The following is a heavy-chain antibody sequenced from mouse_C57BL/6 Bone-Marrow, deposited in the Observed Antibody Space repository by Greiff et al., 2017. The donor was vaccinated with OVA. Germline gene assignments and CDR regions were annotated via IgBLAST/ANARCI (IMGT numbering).Heavy chain of an antibody. V-gene: IGHV1-64*01. CDR1: GYTFTSYW. J-gene: IGHJ3*01. Sequence: QVQLQQPGAELVKPGASVKLSCKASGYTFTSYWMTWVKQRPGQGIEWIGMIHPNSGSNNYNEKFKSKDTMTVDKSTSTAYMQLSSLTSEDSAFYYCARNDGSCRRAYWCQGTLVTVSA. CDR3: ARNDGSCRRAY. D-gene: IGHD1-1*01. CDR2: IHPNSGSN.